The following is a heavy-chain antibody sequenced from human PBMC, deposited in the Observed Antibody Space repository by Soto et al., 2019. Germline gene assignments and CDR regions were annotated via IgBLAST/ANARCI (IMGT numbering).Heavy chain of an antibody. D-gene: IGHD2-21*01. J-gene: IGHJ5*02. CDR3: PRIPSP. V-gene: IGHV4-30-2*01. CDR2: IYHSGHI. CDR1: GGSISSGGYS. Sequence: QLKLQESGSGLVKPSQTLSLTCAVSGGSISSGGYSWSWIRQPPGKGLEWIGYIYHSGHIYYNPSLKSRVTISLDRSKNQFSLKLSSVTAADTAVYYCPRIPSPWGQGTLVTVSS.